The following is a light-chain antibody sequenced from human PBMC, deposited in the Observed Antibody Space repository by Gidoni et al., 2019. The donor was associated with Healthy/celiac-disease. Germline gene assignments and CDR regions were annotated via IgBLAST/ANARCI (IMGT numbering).Light chain of an antibody. CDR2: AAS. CDR1: QGFSSY. V-gene: IGKV1-9*01. CDR3: QQLNSSRT. J-gene: IGKJ1*01. Sequence: DIQWTQSPSFLSASVGDRVTITCRASQGFSSYLAWYQQKPGKAPKPLIYAASTMQSGIPSRFSGSGSGTEFTLTISSLQPEDFATYYGQQLNSSRTFGQGTKVEIK.